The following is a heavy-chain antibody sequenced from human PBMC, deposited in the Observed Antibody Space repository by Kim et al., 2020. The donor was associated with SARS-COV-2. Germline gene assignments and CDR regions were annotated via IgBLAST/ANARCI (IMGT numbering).Heavy chain of an antibody. J-gene: IGHJ3*02. V-gene: IGHV3-23*03. Sequence: GGSLRLSCAASGFTFSNYAMSWVRQAPGKGLEWVSTINNGGITIYYADSVKGRFTISRDSSKNTLYLQMNTLRAEDTAIYYCAKERDRDNYDAFDIWGQGTMVTVSS. CDR2: INNGGITI. CDR3: AKERDRDNYDAFDI. CDR1: GFTFSNYA. D-gene: IGHD1-1*01.